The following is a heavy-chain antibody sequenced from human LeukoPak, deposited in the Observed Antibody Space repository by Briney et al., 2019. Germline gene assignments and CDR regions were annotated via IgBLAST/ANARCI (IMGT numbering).Heavy chain of an antibody. CDR2: ISSSSSYI. CDR3: ARSYSSSLAYNWFDP. J-gene: IGHJ5*02. CDR1: GFTFSSYS. D-gene: IGHD6-13*01. V-gene: IGHV3-21*01. Sequence: PGGSLRLSCAASGFTFSSYSMNWVRLAPGKGLDWVSSISSSSSYIYYADSVKGRFTISRDNAKNSLYLQMNSLRAEDTAVYYCARSYSSSLAYNWFDPWGQGTLVTVSS.